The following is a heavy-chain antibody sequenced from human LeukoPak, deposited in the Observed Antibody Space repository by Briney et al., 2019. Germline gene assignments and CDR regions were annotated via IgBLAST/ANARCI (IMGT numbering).Heavy chain of an antibody. CDR2: IYYSGST. D-gene: IGHD2-21*02. J-gene: IGHJ4*02. CDR3: ASGTVVTAIHFDY. Sequence: PSETLSLTCTVSGGSISSCDYYWSWIRQPPGKGLEWIGYIYYSGSTYYNPSLKSRVTISVDTSKNQFSLKLSSVTAADTAVYYCASGTVVTAIHFDYWGQGTLVTVSS. V-gene: IGHV4-30-4*01. CDR1: GGSISSCDYY.